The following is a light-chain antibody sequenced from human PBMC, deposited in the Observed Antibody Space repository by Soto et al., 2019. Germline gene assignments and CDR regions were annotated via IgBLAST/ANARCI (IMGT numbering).Light chain of an antibody. J-gene: IGKJ1*01. CDR2: KAS. CDR1: QTISSW. Sequence: EIQMTQSPSTLSGSVGDRVTITCRASQTISSWLAWYQQKPGKAPKLLIYKASTLKSGVPSRFSGSGSGTEFTLTISSLQPDDFATYYCQHYNSYSEAFGQATKVE. V-gene: IGKV1-5*03. CDR3: QHYNSYSEA.